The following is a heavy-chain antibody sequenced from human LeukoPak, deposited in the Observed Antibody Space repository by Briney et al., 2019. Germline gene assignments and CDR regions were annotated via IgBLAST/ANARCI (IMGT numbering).Heavy chain of an antibody. CDR2: IYHSGST. CDR3: ARGRSGGYFDY. V-gene: IGHV4-38-2*01. D-gene: IGHD3-16*01. CDR1: GYSLSSGYY. Sequence: SETLSLTCAVSGYSLSSGYYWGWIRQPPGKGLEWIGSIYHSGSTYYNPSLKSRVTISVDTSKNQFSLKLSSVTAADTAVYYCARGRSGGYFDYWGQGTLVTVCS. J-gene: IGHJ4*02.